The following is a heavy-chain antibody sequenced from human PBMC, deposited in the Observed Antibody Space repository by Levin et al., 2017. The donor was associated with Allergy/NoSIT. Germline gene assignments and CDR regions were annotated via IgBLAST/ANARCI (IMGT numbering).Heavy chain of an antibody. CDR1: GFTFRNFG. CDR2: ISYDSFGT. V-gene: IGHV3-30*03. Sequence: GGSLRLSCAASGFTFRNFGMHWIRQAPGKGLEWVAYISYDSFGTYYADSVKGRFTISRDNFKHILYLQMNSLRPEDTAVYYCEAGRDACDIWGQGTTVSVSS. D-gene: IGHD6-19*01. CDR3: EAGRDACDI. J-gene: IGHJ3*02.